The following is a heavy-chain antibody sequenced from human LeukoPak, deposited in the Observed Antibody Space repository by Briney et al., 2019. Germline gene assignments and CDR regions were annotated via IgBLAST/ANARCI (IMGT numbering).Heavy chain of an antibody. Sequence: PGGSLRLSCVASGFTVSSNYMSWVRQAPGKGLEWVSVVYSGGTTYYADSVKGRFTISRDNSKNTFYLQMNSLRAEDTAVYYCARDGGGPDAFDIWGQGTMVTVSS. V-gene: IGHV3-53*01. CDR1: GFTVSSNY. J-gene: IGHJ3*02. CDR3: ARDGGGPDAFDI. CDR2: VYSGGTT.